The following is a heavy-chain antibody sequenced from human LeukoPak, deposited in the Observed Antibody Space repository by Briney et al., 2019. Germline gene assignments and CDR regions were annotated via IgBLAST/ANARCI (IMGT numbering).Heavy chain of an antibody. V-gene: IGHV4-4*02. D-gene: IGHD1-26*01. Sequence: SGTLSLTCGVSGXSISSTNWWSWVRQPPGQGLEWIGEISLSGVTNYNPSLKSRVTMSLDSSKNHLSLTLTSVTAADTAVYYCSRESGAFSPFGYWGQGTLVTVSS. J-gene: IGHJ4*02. CDR1: GXSISSTNW. CDR2: ISLSGVT. CDR3: SRESGAFSPFGY.